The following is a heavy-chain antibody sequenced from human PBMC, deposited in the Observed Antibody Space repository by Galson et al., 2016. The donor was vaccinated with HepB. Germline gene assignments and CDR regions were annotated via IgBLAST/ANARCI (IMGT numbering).Heavy chain of an antibody. CDR3: AIDRGRSSWYSNFHY. V-gene: IGHV3-30-3*01. CDR2: ISHDGTTK. D-gene: IGHD6-13*01. CDR1: GFSFRSHA. J-gene: IGHJ4*02. Sequence: SLRLSCAASGFSFRSHAMHWVRQAPGQGLEWVAVISHDGTTKYYADSVQGRFTISRDNSKNTLYVQMSSLRPEDTAVYYCAIDRGRSSWYSNFHYWCQGTLVTVSS.